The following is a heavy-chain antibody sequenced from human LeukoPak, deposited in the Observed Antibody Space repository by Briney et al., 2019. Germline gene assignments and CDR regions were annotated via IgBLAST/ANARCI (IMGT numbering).Heavy chain of an antibody. J-gene: IGHJ5*01. V-gene: IGHV1-18*01. D-gene: IGHD2-2*01. Sequence: ASVKVSCKASGYTFTSYGISWVRQAPGQGLEWMGWISAYNGNTNYAQKLQGRVTVTTDTSTSTAYMELRSLRSDDTAVYYCARDALSCSSTSCPLASWGQGTLVTVSS. CDR1: GYTFTSYG. CDR3: ARDALSCSSTSCPLAS. CDR2: ISAYNGNT.